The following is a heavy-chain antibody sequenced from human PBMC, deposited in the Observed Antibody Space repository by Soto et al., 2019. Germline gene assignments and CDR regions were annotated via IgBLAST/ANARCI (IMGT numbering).Heavy chain of an antibody. D-gene: IGHD6-13*01. CDR2: ISSSGSNI. J-gene: IGHJ6*02. Sequence: CVSLRRSCSTSPISFSSYEMKWDRQASAKRKEWVSYISSSGSNIYYADSVKGRFTISRDNAKNSLYLQMDSLRAEDTAVYYCARDQEAGSFFPYYYGMDVWGQGTTVTVSS. CDR1: PISFSSYE. CDR3: ARDQEAGSFFPYYYGMDV. V-gene: IGHV3-48*03.